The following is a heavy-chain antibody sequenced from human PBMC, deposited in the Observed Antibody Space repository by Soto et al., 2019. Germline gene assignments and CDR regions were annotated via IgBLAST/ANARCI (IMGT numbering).Heavy chain of an antibody. CDR3: ARAYYDFWSGYRFDY. Sequence: QVTLKESGPVLVKPTETLTLTCTVSGFSLSKARMGVSWIRQPPGKALAWLAHIFSNDEKSYSTSLKSRLTISKDTSKSQVVLTMTNMDPVDTATYYCARAYYDFWSGYRFDYWGQGTLVTVSS. D-gene: IGHD3-3*01. J-gene: IGHJ4*02. V-gene: IGHV2-26*01. CDR2: IFSNDEK. CDR1: GFSLSKARMG.